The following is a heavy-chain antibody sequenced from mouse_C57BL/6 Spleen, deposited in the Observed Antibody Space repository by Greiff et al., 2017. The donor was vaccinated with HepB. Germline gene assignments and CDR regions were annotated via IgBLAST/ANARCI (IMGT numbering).Heavy chain of an antibody. CDR3: ARGRWLLYAMDY. CDR2: INPSNGGT. D-gene: IGHD2-3*01. CDR1: GYTFTSYW. J-gene: IGHJ4*01. V-gene: IGHV1-53*01. Sequence: QVQLQQPGTELVRPGASVKLSCKASGYTFTSYWMHWVKQRPGQGLEWIGNINPSNGGTNYNEKFKSKATLTVDKSSSTAYMQLSSLTSEDSAVYYCARGRWLLYAMDYWGQGTSVTVSS.